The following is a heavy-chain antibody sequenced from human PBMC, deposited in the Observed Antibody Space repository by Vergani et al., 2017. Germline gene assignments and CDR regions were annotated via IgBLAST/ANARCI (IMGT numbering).Heavy chain of an antibody. CDR2: ISGSGGST. Sequence: EVQLLESGGGLVQPGGSLRLSCAASGFTFSSYAMSWVRQAPGKGLEWVSAISGSGGSTYYADSVKGRFTISRDNSKNTLYRQMNSLRAEDTAVYYCAKQQSYYYYYGMDVWGQGTTVTVSS. V-gene: IGHV3-23*01. J-gene: IGHJ6*02. CDR1: GFTFSSYA. D-gene: IGHD6-13*01. CDR3: AKQQSYYYYYGMDV.